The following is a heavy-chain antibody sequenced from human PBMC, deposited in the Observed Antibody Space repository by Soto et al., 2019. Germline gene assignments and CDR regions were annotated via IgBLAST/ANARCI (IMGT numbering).Heavy chain of an antibody. Sequence: QVQLVESGGGVVQPGRSLRLSCAASGFTFSSYAMHWVRQAPGKGLEWVAVISYDGSNKYYADSVKGRFTISRDNSKNTLYLQMNSLRAEDTAVYYCAKASIAVAGSGGGFDIWGQGTMVTVSS. CDR3: AKASIAVAGSGGGFDI. V-gene: IGHV3-30*04. J-gene: IGHJ3*02. CDR1: GFTFSSYA. CDR2: ISYDGSNK. D-gene: IGHD6-19*01.